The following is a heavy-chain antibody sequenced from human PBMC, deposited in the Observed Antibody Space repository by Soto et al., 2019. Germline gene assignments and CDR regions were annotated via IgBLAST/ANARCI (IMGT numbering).Heavy chain of an antibody. D-gene: IGHD1-26*01. CDR1: GFTFSSYG. CDR3: AKDRRPSYGSGMDV. V-gene: IGHV3-30*18. CDR2: ISYDGSNK. Sequence: QVQLVESGGGVVQPGRSLRLSCAASGFTFSSYGMHWVRQAPGKGLEWVAVISYDGSNKYYADSVKGRFTISRDNSKNTGYLQRNSRRAEDTAVYYWAKDRRPSYGSGMDVWGQGTTVTVSS. J-gene: IGHJ6*02.